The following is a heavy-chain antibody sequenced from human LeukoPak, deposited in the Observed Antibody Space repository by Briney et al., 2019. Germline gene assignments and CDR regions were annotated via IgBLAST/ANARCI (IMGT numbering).Heavy chain of an antibody. CDR2: INSDGSTT. CDR1: GFTFSSYW. CDR3: ARRSSGSPPYYFDY. D-gene: IGHD1-26*01. J-gene: IGHJ4*02. Sequence: GGSLRLSCAASGFTFSSYWMHWVRQAPGKGLVWVSRINSDGSTTNYADSVKGRFTISRDNAKNTLYLQMNSLRAKDTAVYYCARRSSGSPPYYFDYWGQGTLVTVSS. V-gene: IGHV3-74*01.